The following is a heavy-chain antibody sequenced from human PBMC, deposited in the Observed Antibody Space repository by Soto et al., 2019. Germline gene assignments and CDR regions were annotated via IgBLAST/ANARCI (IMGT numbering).Heavy chain of an antibody. CDR1: GASIITDNW. D-gene: IGHD3-10*01. CDR3: ARTSASSKLRGVVIN. V-gene: IGHV4-4*02. Sequence: QVQLQESGPGLVKPSGTLSLTCALSGASIITDNWWSWVRQPPGKEMEWIGEIYHSGNTNFNPSVKSRVTISVDTSKNQCSLTVSSVTAADTAMYYCARTSASSKLRGVVINWGQGTLVTVAS. J-gene: IGHJ4*02. CDR2: IYHSGNT.